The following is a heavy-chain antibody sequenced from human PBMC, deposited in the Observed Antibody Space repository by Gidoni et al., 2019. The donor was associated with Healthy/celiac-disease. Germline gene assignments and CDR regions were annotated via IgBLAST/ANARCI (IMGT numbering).Heavy chain of an antibody. J-gene: IGHJ5*02. D-gene: IGHD2-15*01. CDR1: GGSSSSGSYY. CDR3: ARHVVVVAAKTENWFDP. CDR2: IYYSGST. V-gene: IGHV4-39*01. Sequence: QLQLQESGPGLVKPSETLSLTCPVSGGSSSSGSYYWGWIRQPPGKGLEWIGSIYYSGSTYYNPSLKSRVTISVDTSKNQFSRKLSSVTAADTSVYYCARHVVVVAAKTENWFDPWGQGTLVTVSS.